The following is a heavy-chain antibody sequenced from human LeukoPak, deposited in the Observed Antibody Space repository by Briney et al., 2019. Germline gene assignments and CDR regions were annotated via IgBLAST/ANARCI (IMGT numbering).Heavy chain of an antibody. CDR3: ARGGKYSNGGNSVL. CDR1: GFTFSSYS. Sequence: GGSLRLSCAASGFTFSSYSMNWVRQAPGKGLEWVSSISSSSSYIYYADSVKGRFTISRDNAKNSLYLQMNSLGAEDTAVYYCARGGKYSNGGNSVLWGQGTLVTVSS. CDR2: ISSSSSYI. V-gene: IGHV3-21*01. D-gene: IGHD4-23*01. J-gene: IGHJ4*02.